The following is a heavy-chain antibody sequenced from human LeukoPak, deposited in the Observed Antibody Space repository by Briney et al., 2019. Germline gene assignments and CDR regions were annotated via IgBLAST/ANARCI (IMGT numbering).Heavy chain of an antibody. Sequence: SETLSLTCTVSGGSISSYYWSWIRQPAGKGLEWIGRIYTSGSTNYNPSLKSRVAMSVDTSKNQFSLKLSSVTAADTAVYYCASMRYSSGWYGPWDYWGQGTLVTVSS. J-gene: IGHJ4*02. CDR1: GGSISSYY. CDR2: IYTSGST. CDR3: ASMRYSSGWYGPWDY. V-gene: IGHV4-4*07. D-gene: IGHD6-19*01.